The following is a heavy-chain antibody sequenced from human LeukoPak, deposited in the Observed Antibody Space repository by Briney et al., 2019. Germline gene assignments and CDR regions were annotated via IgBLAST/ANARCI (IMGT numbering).Heavy chain of an antibody. CDR1: GGSFSGYY. CDR2: INHSGST. J-gene: IGHJ6*02. V-gene: IGHV4-34*01. D-gene: IGHD3-10*01. Sequence: SETLSLTCAVYGGSFSGYYWSWIRQPPGKGLEWIGEINHSGSTNYNPSLKSRVTISVDTSKNQFSLKLSSVTAADTAVYYCARGRVLLWFGRAYYYGMDVWGQGTTVTVSS. CDR3: ARGRVLLWFGRAYYYGMDV.